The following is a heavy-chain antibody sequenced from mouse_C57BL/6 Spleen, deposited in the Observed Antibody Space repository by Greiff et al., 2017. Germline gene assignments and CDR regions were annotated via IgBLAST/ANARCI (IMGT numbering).Heavy chain of an antibody. CDR2: ISNGGGST. CDR3: ARSDYGNYVGWFAY. J-gene: IGHJ3*01. CDR1: GFTFSDYY. Sequence: EVKLVESGGGLVQPGGSLKLSCAASGFTFSDYYMYWVRQTPEKRLEWVAYISNGGGSTYYPDTVKGRFTISRDNAKNTLYLQMSRLKSEDTAMYYCARSDYGNYVGWFAYWGQGTLVTVSA. V-gene: IGHV5-12*01. D-gene: IGHD2-1*01.